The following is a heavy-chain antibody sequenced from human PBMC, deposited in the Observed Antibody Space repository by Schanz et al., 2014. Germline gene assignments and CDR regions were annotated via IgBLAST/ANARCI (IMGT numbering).Heavy chain of an antibody. CDR3: ARDGGRDVYNLAFDV. CDR2: MYINSGST. Sequence: EVQLVESGGGLIQPGGSLRLSCAVSGFTVNTNYMSWVRQAPGKGLEWISSMYINSGSTQYADSVKGRFIISRDSSKNTLFLQMNSLMADDTAVEFCARDGGRDVYNLAFDVWGQGTLVTVSS. D-gene: IGHD2-15*01. J-gene: IGHJ3*01. V-gene: IGHV3-53*01. CDR1: GFTVNTNY.